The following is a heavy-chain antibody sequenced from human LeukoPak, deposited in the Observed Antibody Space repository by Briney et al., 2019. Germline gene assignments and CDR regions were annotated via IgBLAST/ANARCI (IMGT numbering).Heavy chain of an antibody. CDR3: ARDSFQSLDY. Sequence: GRPLRLSCAASGFTFSSYAMHWVRQAPGKGLEWVAVISYDGSNKYYADSVKGRFTISRDNSKNTLYLQMNSLRAEDTAVYYCARDSFQSLDYWGQGTLVTVSS. CDR1: GFTFSSYA. V-gene: IGHV3-30-3*01. CDR2: ISYDGSNK. J-gene: IGHJ4*02.